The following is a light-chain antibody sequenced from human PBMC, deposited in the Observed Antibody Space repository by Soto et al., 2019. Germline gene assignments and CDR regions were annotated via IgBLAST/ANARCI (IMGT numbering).Light chain of an antibody. CDR3: QQYYSYPRA. Sequence: IRMTHSPSSLSASTGDRVTITFRASQGISSYLAWYQQKPGKAPKLLIYAASTLQSGVPSRFSGSGSGTDFTLTISCLQSEDFATYYCQQYYSYPRAFGQGTKVDI. CDR1: QGISSY. V-gene: IGKV1-8*01. J-gene: IGKJ1*01. CDR2: AAS.